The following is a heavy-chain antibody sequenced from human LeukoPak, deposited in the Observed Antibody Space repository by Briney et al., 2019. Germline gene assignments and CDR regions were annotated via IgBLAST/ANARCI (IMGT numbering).Heavy chain of an antibody. CDR1: GYTFTDYY. D-gene: IGHD2-2*01. CDR2: INPNDGDT. J-gene: IGHJ4*02. Sequence: ASVRVSCKASGYTFTDYYMHWVRQAPGQGVEWMGWINPNDGDTNYAQKFQGRVTMTRDTSISTAHMEVSRLRSDDTAVYYCARANFLYCSSSTCLFDYWGQGTLVTVSS. CDR3: ARANFLYCSSSTCLFDY. V-gene: IGHV1-2*02.